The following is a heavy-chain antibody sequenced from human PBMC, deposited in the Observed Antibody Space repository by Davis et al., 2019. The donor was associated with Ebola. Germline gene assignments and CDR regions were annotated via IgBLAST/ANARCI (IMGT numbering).Heavy chain of an antibody. D-gene: IGHD1-26*01. Sequence: GESPNPSCAASGFTLSSYWLSRVRQAPGKGLEWVGGIKSKTDGGTTHYAAPVKGRFNISRDESKDTLYLQMNSLKTEDTAVYYCTTYSGSYGVDYWGQGTLVTVSS. V-gene: IGHV3-15*01. CDR1: GFTLSSYW. CDR2: IKSKTDGGTT. J-gene: IGHJ4*02. CDR3: TTYSGSYGVDY.